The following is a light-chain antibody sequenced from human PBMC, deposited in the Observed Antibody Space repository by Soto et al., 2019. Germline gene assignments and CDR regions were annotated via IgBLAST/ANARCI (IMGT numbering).Light chain of an antibody. V-gene: IGLV2-14*02. CDR1: SSDVGTYNL. J-gene: IGLJ1*01. CDR2: GNT. Sequence: QSALAQPASVSGSPEQSVTISCTGTSSDVGTYNLVSWYQQHPGKAPKLLIVGNTIRPSGVPDRFSASTSGTSASLAITGLQAEDEGDYYCQSYDSTLSARYVFGTGTKVTVL. CDR3: QSYDSTLSARYV.